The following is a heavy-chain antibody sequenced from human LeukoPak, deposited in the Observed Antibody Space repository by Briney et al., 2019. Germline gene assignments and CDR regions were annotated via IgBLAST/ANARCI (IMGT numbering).Heavy chain of an antibody. Sequence: GASVKVSFKASGYTFTGSYIHWVRQAPGQGLEWMGWINPNSGGTNYAQRFQGRVTMTKDTSIDTAYMELSRLTSDDTAVYYCARSRRMDVWGQGTTVTVSS. CDR2: INPNSGGT. V-gene: IGHV1-2*02. CDR3: ARSRRMDV. CDR1: GYTFTGSY. J-gene: IGHJ6*02.